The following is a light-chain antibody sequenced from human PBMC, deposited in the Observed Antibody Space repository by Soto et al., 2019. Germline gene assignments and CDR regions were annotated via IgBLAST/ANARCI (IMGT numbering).Light chain of an antibody. Sequence: EKVMTQFPASLSVSPGERATLSCRASQGITSSLAWYQEKPGQAPRLLIYGASTRATGVPVRFSGSGSGTEFTRTISSLQSEDFAVYYCQQYYNWPWTFGQGTKVEIK. CDR2: GAS. CDR1: QGITSS. V-gene: IGKV3-15*01. J-gene: IGKJ1*01. CDR3: QQYYNWPWT.